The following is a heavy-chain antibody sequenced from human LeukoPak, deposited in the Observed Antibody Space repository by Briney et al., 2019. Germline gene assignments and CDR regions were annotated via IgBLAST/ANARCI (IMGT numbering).Heavy chain of an antibody. CDR3: ARGQVLRFLEWLLCSRPTSWFDP. Sequence: SETLSLTCAVYGGSFSGYYWSWIRQPPGKGLECIGEINHSGSTNYNPSLKSRVTISVDTSKNQFSLKLSSVTAADTAVYYCARGQVLRFLEWLLCSRPTSWFDPWGQGTLVTVSS. D-gene: IGHD3-3*01. CDR2: INHSGST. CDR1: GGSFSGYY. J-gene: IGHJ5*02. V-gene: IGHV4-34*01.